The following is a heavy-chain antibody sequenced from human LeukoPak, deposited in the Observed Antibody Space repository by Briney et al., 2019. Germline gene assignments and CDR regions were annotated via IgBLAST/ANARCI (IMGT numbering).Heavy chain of an antibody. CDR2: IYYSGST. J-gene: IGHJ4*02. D-gene: IGHD3-3*01. CDR1: GGSISSYY. CDR3: AGRITVFGVVRDY. V-gene: IGHV4-59*01. Sequence: PSETLSLTCTVSGGSISSYYWSWIRQPPGKGLEWIGYIYYSGSTNYNPSLKSRVTISVDTSKNQSSLKLSSVTAADTAVYYCAGRITVFGVVRDYWGQGTLVTVSS.